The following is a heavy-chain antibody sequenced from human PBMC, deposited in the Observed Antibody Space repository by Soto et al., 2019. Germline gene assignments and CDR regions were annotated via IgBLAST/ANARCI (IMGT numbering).Heavy chain of an antibody. J-gene: IGHJ5*02. CDR3: ARDLGYCRSGTCYREWFDP. CDR1: GYTFTSYG. D-gene: IGHD2-15*01. V-gene: IGHV1-18*01. Sequence: ASVKVSCKASGYTFTSYGISWVRQAPGQGLDWMGWISAYNGNTNYAQSLRGRVTMTTDTSTNTAYMELRSLRSDDTAVYYCARDLGYCRSGTCYREWFDPWGQGTLVTVSS. CDR2: ISAYNGNT.